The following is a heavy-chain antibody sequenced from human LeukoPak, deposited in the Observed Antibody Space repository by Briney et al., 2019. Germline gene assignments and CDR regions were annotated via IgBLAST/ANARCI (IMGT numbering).Heavy chain of an antibody. Sequence: GGSLRLSCAASGFTFSSYSMNWVRQAPGKGLEWVSSISSSSSYIYYADSVKGRFTISRDNSKNTLYLQMNSLRAEDTAVYYCARVSYDSSGISTDYYYYMDVWGKGTTVTISS. D-gene: IGHD3-22*01. CDR3: ARVSYDSSGISTDYYYYMDV. J-gene: IGHJ6*03. V-gene: IGHV3-21*01. CDR2: ISSSSSYI. CDR1: GFTFSSYS.